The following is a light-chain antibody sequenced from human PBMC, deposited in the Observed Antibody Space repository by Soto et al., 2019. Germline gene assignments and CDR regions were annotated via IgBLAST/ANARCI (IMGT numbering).Light chain of an antibody. CDR3: QQSFSLPPLT. Sequence: DIRMTQSPSSLSASVGDRVTVTCRASQNINRYLNWYQQKPGRAPKLLIYSASNLEGGVPSRFSGSGSGTDFTLTISSLQPEDSATYYCQQSFSLPPLTFGGGTKVEIK. CDR2: SAS. V-gene: IGKV1-39*01. J-gene: IGKJ4*01. CDR1: QNINRY.